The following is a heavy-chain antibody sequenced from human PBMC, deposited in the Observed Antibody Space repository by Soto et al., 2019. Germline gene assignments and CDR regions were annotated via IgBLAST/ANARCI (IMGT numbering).Heavy chain of an antibody. CDR2: TYYRSKWYN. J-gene: IGHJ6*02. Sequence: PSQTLSLTCAISGDSVSSNSAAWNWIRQSPSRGLEWLGRTYYRSKWYNDYAVSVKSRITIDPDTSKNQFSLQLNSVTPEDTAVYYCARGPLYYDFWSGYYYYYGLDVWGQGTSVTV. V-gene: IGHV6-1*01. CDR1: GDSVSSNSAA. CDR3: ARGPLYYDFWSGYYYYYGLDV. D-gene: IGHD3-3*01.